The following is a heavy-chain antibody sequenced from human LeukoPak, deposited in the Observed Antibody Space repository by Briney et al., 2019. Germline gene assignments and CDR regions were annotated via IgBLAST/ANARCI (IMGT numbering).Heavy chain of an antibody. V-gene: IGHV1-69*04. Sequence: SVKVSCKASGGTFSSYAISWVRQAPGQGLEWMGRIIPIFGIANYAQKFQGRVTITADKSTSTASMELSSLRSEDTAVYYCAREASSGYYPYYYYGMDVWGQGTTVTVSS. CDR3: AREASSGYYPYYYYGMDV. D-gene: IGHD3-22*01. CDR2: IIPIFGIA. J-gene: IGHJ6*02. CDR1: GGTFSSYA.